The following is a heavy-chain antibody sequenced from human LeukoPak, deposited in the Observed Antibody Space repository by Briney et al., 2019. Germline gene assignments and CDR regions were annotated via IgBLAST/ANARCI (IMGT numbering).Heavy chain of an antibody. V-gene: IGHV4-34*08. D-gene: IGHD3-22*01. Sequence: GSLRLSCAASGFTFSSYAMSWLRQSPEKGLQWIGEINYSGSASYNPSLKSRVTISVDRSKTQFFLKVTSVTAADTAVYYCARWKKKLQVDMPRGYHYYAMDVWGQGTTVTV. J-gene: IGHJ6*02. CDR2: INYSGSA. CDR1: GFTFSSYA. CDR3: ARWKKKLQVDMPRGYHYYAMDV.